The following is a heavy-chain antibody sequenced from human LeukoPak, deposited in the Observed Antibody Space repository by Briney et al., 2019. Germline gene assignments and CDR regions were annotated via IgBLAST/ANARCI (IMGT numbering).Heavy chain of an antibody. CDR2: FDSEDGET. V-gene: IGHV1-24*01. J-gene: IGHJ6*04. CDR1: GYTLTELS. D-gene: IGHD3-10*01. CDR3: ATIQAMVRGVSLRYYYGMDV. Sequence: ASVKVSCKVSGYTLTELSMHWVRQPPGKGREWMGGFDSEDGETIYAQKFQGRVTMTEDTSTDTAYMELSSLRSEDTAVYYCATIQAMVRGVSLRYYYGMDVWGKGTTVTVSS.